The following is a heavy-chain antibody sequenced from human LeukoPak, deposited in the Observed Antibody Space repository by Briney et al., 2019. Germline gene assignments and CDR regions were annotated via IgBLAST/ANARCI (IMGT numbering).Heavy chain of an antibody. J-gene: IGHJ4*02. CDR3: AMWRDGCEALDY. CDR2: FYYSGST. V-gene: IGHV4-59*01. D-gene: IGHD5-24*01. Sequence: PSETLSLTCTVSGGSISSYYWSWIRQPPGKGLEWIGYFYYSGSTNYNPSLNSPVTISVDTSKNQFSLKLSSVTAADTAVYYCAMWRDGCEALDYWGRGTVVTVS. CDR1: GGSISSYY.